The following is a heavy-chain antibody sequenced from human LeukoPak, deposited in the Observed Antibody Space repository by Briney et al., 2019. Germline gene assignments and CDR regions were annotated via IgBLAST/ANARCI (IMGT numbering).Heavy chain of an antibody. V-gene: IGHV1-46*01. J-gene: IGHJ4*02. CDR1: GYTFTSYY. Sequence: ASVKVSCKASGYTFTSYYMHWVRQAPGQGLEWMGIINPSGGSTSYAQKFQGRVTMTRDTSTSTVYMELSSLRSEDTAVYYCARAPVGYYYDRGSFDYWGQGTPVTVSS. CDR2: INPSGGST. CDR3: ARAPVGYYYDRGSFDY. D-gene: IGHD3-22*01.